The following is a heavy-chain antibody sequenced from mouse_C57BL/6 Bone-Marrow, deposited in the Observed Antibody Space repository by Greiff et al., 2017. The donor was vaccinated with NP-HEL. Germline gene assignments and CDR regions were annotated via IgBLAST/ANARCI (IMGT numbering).Heavy chain of an antibody. Sequence: EVKVVESGGGLVKPGGSLKLSCAASGFTFSDYGMHWVRQAPEKGLEWVAYISSGSSTINYADTVKGRFTISRDNAKNTLFLQLTSLRTENTAKYYFARESHWYFDVWGTGTTVTVSS. CDR1: GFTFSDYG. CDR2: ISSGSSTI. J-gene: IGHJ1*03. V-gene: IGHV5-17*01. CDR3: ARESHWYFDV.